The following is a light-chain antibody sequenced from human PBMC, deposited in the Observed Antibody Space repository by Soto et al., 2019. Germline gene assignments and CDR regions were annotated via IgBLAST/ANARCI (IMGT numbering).Light chain of an antibody. Sequence: QSVLTQRASVSGSPGQSITISCTGTSSDVGSYNLVSWYQQHPGKAPKLMIYEVSKRPSGVSNRFSGSKSGNTASLTISGLQAEDEADYYCCSYAGSSTVVFGGGTKLTVL. CDR1: SSDVGSYNL. CDR3: CSYAGSSTVV. CDR2: EVS. V-gene: IGLV2-23*02. J-gene: IGLJ2*01.